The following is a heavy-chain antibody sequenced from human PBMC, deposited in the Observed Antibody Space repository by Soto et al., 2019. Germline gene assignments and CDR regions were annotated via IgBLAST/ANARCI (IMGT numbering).Heavy chain of an antibody. D-gene: IGHD6-19*01. V-gene: IGHV3-15*01. CDR2: IKSKTDGGTT. CDR3: TTLRSSGWYGGADAFDI. Sequence: EVQLVESGGGLVKPGGSLRLSCAASGFTFSNAWMSWVRQAPGKGLEWVGRIKSKTDGGTTDYAAPVKGRFTISREDSKNTLYLQMNSLKTEDTAVYYCTTLRSSGWYGGADAFDIWGQGTMVTVSS. J-gene: IGHJ3*02. CDR1: GFTFSNAW.